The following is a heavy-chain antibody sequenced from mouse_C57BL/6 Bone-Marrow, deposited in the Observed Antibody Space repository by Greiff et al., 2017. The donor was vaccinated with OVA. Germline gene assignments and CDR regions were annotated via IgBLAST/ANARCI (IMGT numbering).Heavy chain of an antibody. CDR3: ASITTVVAPFAY. J-gene: IGHJ3*01. Sequence: QVQLQQPGAELVKPGASVKVSCKASGYTFTSYWMHWVKQRPGQGLEWIGRIHPSDSDTNYNQKFKGKATLTVDKSSSTAYMQLSSLTSEDSAVYYCASITTVVAPFAYWGQGTLVTVSA. CDR1: GYTFTSYW. CDR2: IHPSDSDT. V-gene: IGHV1-74*01. D-gene: IGHD1-1*01.